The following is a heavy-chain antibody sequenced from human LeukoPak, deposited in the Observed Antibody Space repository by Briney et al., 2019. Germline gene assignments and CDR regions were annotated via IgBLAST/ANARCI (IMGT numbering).Heavy chain of an antibody. CDR2: IKQDGSQK. V-gene: IGHV3-7*01. CDR3: FRGGYSSFDY. J-gene: IGHJ4*02. D-gene: IGHD3-10*01. Sequence: GGSLRLSCAASGFIFSTSWMSWVRQAPGKGLEWVANIKQDGSQKHYVDSVKGRFTISRDNSKNLLYLQMNSLGAEDTAVYYCFRGGYSSFDYWGQGTLVTVSS. CDR1: GFIFSTSW.